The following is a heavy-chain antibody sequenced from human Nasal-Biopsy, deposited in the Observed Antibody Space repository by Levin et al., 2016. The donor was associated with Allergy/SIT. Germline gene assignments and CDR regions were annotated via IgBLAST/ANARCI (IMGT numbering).Heavy chain of an antibody. CDR3: AKDRAFRDGYNSFDS. V-gene: IGHV3-23*01. J-gene: IGHJ4*02. D-gene: IGHD5-24*01. Sequence: GESLKISCAASGFTFSDYGMQWVRQAPGKGLEWVSGISGSGDRTHYADSVKGRFSISRDNYDNTLYLQMNSLRAEDTAVYYCAKDRAFRDGYNSFDSWGQGT. CDR1: GFTFSDYG. CDR2: ISGSGDRT.